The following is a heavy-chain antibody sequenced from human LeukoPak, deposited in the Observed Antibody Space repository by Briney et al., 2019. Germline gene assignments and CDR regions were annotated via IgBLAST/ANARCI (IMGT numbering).Heavy chain of an antibody. J-gene: IGHJ6*02. CDR2: INHSEDT. CDR1: GGSISSYY. CDR3: ARHGDYYGSGSYYNGYYYGMDV. Sequence: SETLSLTCTVSGGSISSYYWSWIRQPPGKDLEGFAYINHSEDTHYNPSLKSRVTISVDTSKNQFSLKLSSVTAADTAVYYCARHGDYYGSGSYYNGYYYGMDVWGQGTTVTVSS. V-gene: IGHV4-59*08. D-gene: IGHD3-10*01.